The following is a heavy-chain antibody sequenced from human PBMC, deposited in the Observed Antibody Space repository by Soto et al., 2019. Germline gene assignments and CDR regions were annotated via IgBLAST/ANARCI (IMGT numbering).Heavy chain of an antibody. Sequence: ASVKVSCKASGYTFTSYYINWVRQATGQGLEWMGWMNPNSGNTGYAQKFQGRVTMTRNTSISTAYMELSSLRSEDTAVYYCARGQGSGDYYGMDVWGQGTTVTVSS. CDR3: ARGQGSGDYYGMDV. CDR1: GYTFTSYY. CDR2: MNPNSGNT. J-gene: IGHJ6*02. D-gene: IGHD6-19*01. V-gene: IGHV1-8*01.